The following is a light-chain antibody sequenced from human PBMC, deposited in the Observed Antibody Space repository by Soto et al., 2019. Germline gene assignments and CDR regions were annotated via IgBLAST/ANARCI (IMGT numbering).Light chain of an antibody. CDR2: ATS. CDR3: QMPNTATWT. J-gene: IGKJ1*01. Sequence: DIQMNQSSSSMSASVGDRLTITCGTSQTISKYVAWYQQKRGTVRKLLIYATSTLQSEVPSRFSGIGSGTDGTLTVSSLKKEDGSTYFCQMPNTATWTFCQGTKVDIK. V-gene: IGKV1-27*01. CDR1: QTISKY.